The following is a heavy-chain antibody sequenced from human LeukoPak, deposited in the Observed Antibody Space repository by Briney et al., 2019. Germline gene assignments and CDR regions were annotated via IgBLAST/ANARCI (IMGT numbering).Heavy chain of an antibody. J-gene: IGHJ4*02. CDR1: GFTFSSYS. CDR2: ISSSSSYI. V-gene: IGHV3-21*01. D-gene: IGHD1-26*01. CDR3: ARDAKWEPVAEY. Sequence: GGSLRLSCAASGFTFSSYSMNWVRQAPGKGLEWVSSISSSSSYIYYADSVKGRFTISRDNAKNSLYLQMNSLRAEDTAVYYCARDAKWEPVAEYWGQGTLVTVSS.